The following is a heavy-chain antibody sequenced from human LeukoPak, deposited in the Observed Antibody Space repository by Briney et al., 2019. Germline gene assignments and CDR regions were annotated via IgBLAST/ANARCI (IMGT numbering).Heavy chain of an antibody. Sequence: SETLSLTCTVSGGSISSYYWSWIRQPPGKGLEWIGYIYYRGSTNYNPSLKSRVTISVDTSKNQFSLKLSSVTAADTAVYYCARQHPYCSSTSCYTYYFDYWGQGTLVTVSS. CDR1: GGSISSYY. D-gene: IGHD2-2*02. CDR2: IYYRGST. CDR3: ARQHPYCSSTSCYTYYFDY. J-gene: IGHJ4*02. V-gene: IGHV4-59*08.